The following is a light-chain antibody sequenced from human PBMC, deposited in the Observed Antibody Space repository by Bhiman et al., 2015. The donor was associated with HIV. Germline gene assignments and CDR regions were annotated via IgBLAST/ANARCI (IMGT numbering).Light chain of an antibody. CDR2: DVS. Sequence: QYALTQPASVSGSPGQSIAISCTGTSSDVGGYNYVSWYQQHPGKAPKLLIYDVSKRPSGVSNRFSGSKSGNTASLTISGLQAEDEADYHCSSYTTRNSYVFGSATKVTVL. V-gene: IGLV2-14*01. CDR1: SSDVGGYNY. CDR3: SSYTTRNSYV. J-gene: IGLJ1*01.